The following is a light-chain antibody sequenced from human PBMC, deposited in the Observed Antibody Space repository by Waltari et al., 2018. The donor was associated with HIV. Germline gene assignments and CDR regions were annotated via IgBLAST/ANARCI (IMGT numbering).Light chain of an antibody. CDR2: RDT. V-gene: IGLV3-9*01. J-gene: IGLJ2*01. CDR1: NIGSRN. Sequence: SYELAQPLSVSVALGQTAKITCGAHNIGSRNVHWYKQEPGQSPVLVSYRDTNRPSGSPQRFSGSNSGNTATLTISGAQAGDEADYYCQVWDRSTDVVFGGGTKLTVL. CDR3: QVWDRSTDVV.